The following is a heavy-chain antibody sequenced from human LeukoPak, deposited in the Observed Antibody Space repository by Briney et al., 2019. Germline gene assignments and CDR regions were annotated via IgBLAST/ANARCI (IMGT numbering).Heavy chain of an antibody. CDR3: AKDHRKYYYGSGSYEDY. CDR1: GFTFSSYG. Sequence: GGSLRLSCAASGFTFSSYGMSWVRQAPGKGLEWVAFIRYDGSNKYYADSVKGRFTISRDNSKNTLYLQMNSLRAEDTAVYYCAKDHRKYYYGSGSYEDYWGQGTLVTVSS. CDR2: IRYDGSNK. D-gene: IGHD3-10*01. V-gene: IGHV3-30*02. J-gene: IGHJ4*02.